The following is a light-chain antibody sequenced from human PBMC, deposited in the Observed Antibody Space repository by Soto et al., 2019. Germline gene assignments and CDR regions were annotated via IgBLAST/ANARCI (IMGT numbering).Light chain of an antibody. Sequence: QSALTQPPSASGSPGQSVTISCTGTSSDVGGYNYVSWFQQHPGKAPKLMMYEVHKRPSGVPDRFSGSKSGNTASLTVSGLQAEDEADYYCSSYAGSNNLRVFGGGTKLTVL. CDR3: SSYAGSNNLRV. CDR2: EVH. CDR1: SSDVGGYNY. J-gene: IGLJ3*02. V-gene: IGLV2-8*01.